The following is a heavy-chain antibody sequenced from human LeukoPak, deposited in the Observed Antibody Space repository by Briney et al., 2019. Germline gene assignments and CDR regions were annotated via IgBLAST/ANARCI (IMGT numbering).Heavy chain of an antibody. CDR2: IIPIFGTA. CDR3: ALVLRYFDWLTHQYYYGMDV. Sequence: SVKVSCKASGGTFSSYAISWVRQAPGQGLEWMGGIIPIFGTANYAQKFQGRVTITADESTSTAYMELSSLRSEDTAVYYYALVLRYFDWLTHQYYYGMDVWGQGTTVTVSS. V-gene: IGHV1-69*13. J-gene: IGHJ6*02. D-gene: IGHD3-9*01. CDR1: GGTFSSYA.